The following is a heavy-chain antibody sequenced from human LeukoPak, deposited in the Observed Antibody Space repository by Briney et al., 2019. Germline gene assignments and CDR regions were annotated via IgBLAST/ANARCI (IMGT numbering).Heavy chain of an antibody. CDR1: GYTFTGYY. Sequence: ASVKVSCKASGYTFTGYYMHWVRQAPGQGLEWMGWINPNSGGTNYAQKFQGRVTMTRDTSISTAYMELSRLRSDDTAVYYCASYSDCSGGSCYGEGWYFDYWGQGTLVTVSS. CDR2: INPNSGGT. D-gene: IGHD2-15*01. V-gene: IGHV1-2*02. CDR3: ASYSDCSGGSCYGEGWYFDY. J-gene: IGHJ4*02.